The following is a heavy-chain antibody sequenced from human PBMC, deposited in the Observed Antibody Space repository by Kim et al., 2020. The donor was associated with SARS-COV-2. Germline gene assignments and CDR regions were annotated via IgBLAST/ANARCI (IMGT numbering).Heavy chain of an antibody. CDR2: ISGSGGTT. CDR1: GFTFSTYA. CDR3: AKAMGYGSGTYPSSFYGMDV. V-gene: IGHV3-23*01. J-gene: IGHJ6*02. Sequence: GGSLRLSCAASGFTFSTYAMSWVRQAPGKGLEWVSTISGSGGTTYYADSVKGRFTISRDNSKNTVYLQMNSLRAEDTAVYYCAKAMGYGSGTYPSSFYGMDVWGQGTTVTVSS. D-gene: IGHD3-10*01.